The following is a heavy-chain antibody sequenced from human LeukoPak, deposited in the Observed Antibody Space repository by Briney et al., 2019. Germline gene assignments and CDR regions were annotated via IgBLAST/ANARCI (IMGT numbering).Heavy chain of an antibody. CDR1: GGSFSGYY. D-gene: IGHD3-3*01. Sequence: SETLSLTCAVYGGSFSGYYWSWIRQPPGKGLEWIGEINHSGSTNYNPSLKSRVTISVDTSKNQFSLKLSSVTAADTAVYYCARVGDFWSGFYYMDVWGKGTTVTVSS. V-gene: IGHV4-34*01. CDR3: ARVGDFWSGFYYMDV. CDR2: INHSGST. J-gene: IGHJ6*03.